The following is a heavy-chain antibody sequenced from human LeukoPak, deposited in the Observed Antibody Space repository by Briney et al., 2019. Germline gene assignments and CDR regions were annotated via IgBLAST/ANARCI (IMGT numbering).Heavy chain of an antibody. CDR2: ISYDGSNK. CDR1: GFTFSSYA. J-gene: IGHJ4*02. V-gene: IGHV3-30*09. CDR3: AKGGGSIGRSYYFDY. D-gene: IGHD2-15*01. Sequence: PGGSLRLSCAASGFTFSSYAMHWVRQAPGKGLEWVAVISYDGSNKYYADSVKGRFALSRDNPTSTVILQMNSLRAEDTAVYYCAKGGGSIGRSYYFDYWGQGTLVTVSS.